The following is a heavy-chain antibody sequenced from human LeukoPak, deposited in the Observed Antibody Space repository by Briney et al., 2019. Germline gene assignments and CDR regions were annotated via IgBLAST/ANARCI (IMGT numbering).Heavy chain of an antibody. CDR2: IYGGAST. CDR1: GFTVSSSY. V-gene: IGHV3-53*01. CDR3: ARAGVWFGESSHN. Sequence: GGSLRLSCAASGFTVSSSYMSWVRQAPGKGLEWVSVIYGGASTYYADSVKGRFTVSRDNSKNTMYLQMNSLRVEDTAMYYCARAGVWFGESSHNWGQGTLVTVPS. D-gene: IGHD3-10*01. J-gene: IGHJ4*02.